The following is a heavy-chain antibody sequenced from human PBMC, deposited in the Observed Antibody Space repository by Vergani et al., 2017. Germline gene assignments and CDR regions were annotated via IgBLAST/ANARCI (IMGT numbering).Heavy chain of an antibody. CDR2: ISSSSSFI. J-gene: IGHJ6*03. D-gene: IGHD1-26*01. CDR1: GFTFSSYS. CDR3: ARAFIVGATNYYYYSRDV. V-gene: IGHV3-21*01. Sequence: EVQLVESGGGLVKPGGSLRLSCAASGFTFSSYSMNWVRQAPGKGLEWVSSISSSSSFIYYADSVKGRFTISRDNAKNSLYLQMNSLRAEDTAVYYCARAFIVGATNYYYYSRDVWGKGTTVTVSS.